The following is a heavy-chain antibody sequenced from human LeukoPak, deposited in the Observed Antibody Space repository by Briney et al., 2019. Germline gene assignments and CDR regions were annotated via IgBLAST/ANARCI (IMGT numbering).Heavy chain of an antibody. J-gene: IGHJ4*02. CDR2: IKEDGTET. Sequence: GGSLRLSCAASGFMFSSNWMSWVRLASGKGLEWVANIKEDGTETYYVDSVKGRFTISRDNAKNSLYLQMNSLRAEDTAVYYCAKDRPLVGPYYFDYWGQGTLVTVSS. CDR3: AKDRPLVGPYYFDY. V-gene: IGHV3-7*03. D-gene: IGHD1-26*01. CDR1: GFMFSSNW.